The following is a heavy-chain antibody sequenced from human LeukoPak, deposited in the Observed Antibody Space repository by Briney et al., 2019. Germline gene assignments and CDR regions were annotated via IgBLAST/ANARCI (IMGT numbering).Heavy chain of an antibody. CDR2: ISSASNTI. CDR1: GFNLCSHS. V-gene: IGHV3-48*01. Sequence: GESLRLSWAASGFNLCSHSMSLVRQDAGEGLGWVSYISSASNTIYYADSVKGRFTISRDNAKNSLYLQMNSLRAEDTGMYYCARDGWFGDYNWFDPWGQGTLVSVSS. J-gene: IGHJ5*02. CDR3: ARDGWFGDYNWFDP. D-gene: IGHD3-10*01.